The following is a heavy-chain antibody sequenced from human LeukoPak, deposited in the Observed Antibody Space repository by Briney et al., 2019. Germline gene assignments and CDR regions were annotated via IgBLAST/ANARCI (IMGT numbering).Heavy chain of an antibody. CDR3: ATDSSGYYYYFDY. CDR2: IYPGDSDT. V-gene: IGHV5-51*01. J-gene: IGHJ4*02. D-gene: IGHD3-22*01. CDR1: GYSFTTYW. Sequence: GESLKISCKGSGYSFTTYWIGWVRQMPGKGLEWMGIIYPGDSDTRYSPSFQGQVTISADKSISTAYLQWSSLKASDTAMYYCATDSSGYYYYFDYWGQGTLVTVSS.